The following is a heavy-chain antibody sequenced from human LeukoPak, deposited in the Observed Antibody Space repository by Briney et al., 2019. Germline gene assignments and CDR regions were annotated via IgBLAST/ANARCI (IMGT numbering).Heavy chain of an antibody. CDR2: IYSGGSK. D-gene: IGHD6-19*01. CDR1: GFKHSSRY. J-gene: IGHJ6*03. Sequence: GGSLRLSRAASGFKHSSRYMSWVRQAPGRGLEWVAVIYSGGSKYYADSVQGGFIISRHNLKNTVFLQVNSLRGEDTAVYYWARDNGAGYYYYLDVWGKGTTVTVSS. V-gene: IGHV3-53*01. CDR3: ARDNGAGYYYYLDV.